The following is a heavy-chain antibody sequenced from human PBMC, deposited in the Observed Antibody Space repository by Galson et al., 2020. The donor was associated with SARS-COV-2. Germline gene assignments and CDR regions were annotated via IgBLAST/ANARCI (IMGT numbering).Heavy chain of an antibody. CDR1: GFVFSGSA. CDR3: TRFVEGAKDFDY. Sequence: LSLTCAASGFVFSGSALHWVRQASGRGLEWVGRIRSKANNYATAYGASVKDRFTIFRDDSKNTAYVEMHNLKTEDTAVYYCTRFVEGAKDFDYWGQGALVTVSS. CDR2: IRSKANNYAT. J-gene: IGHJ4*02. D-gene: IGHD3-16*01. V-gene: IGHV3-73*01.